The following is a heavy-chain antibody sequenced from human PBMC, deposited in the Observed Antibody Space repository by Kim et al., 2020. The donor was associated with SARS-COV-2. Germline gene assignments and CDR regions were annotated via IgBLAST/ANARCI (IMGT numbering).Heavy chain of an antibody. J-gene: IGHJ4*02. CDR3: ARGFIAAAGTVFDY. D-gene: IGHD6-13*01. V-gene: IGHV4-30-2*01. Sequence: NPSLKCRVSISVDRSKNQFFLKLSSVTAADTAVYYCARGFIAAAGTVFDYWGQGTLVTVSS.